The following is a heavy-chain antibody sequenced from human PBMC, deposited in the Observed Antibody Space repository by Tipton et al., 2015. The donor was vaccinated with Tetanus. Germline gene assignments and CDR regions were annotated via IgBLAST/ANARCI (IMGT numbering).Heavy chain of an antibody. D-gene: IGHD3-3*01. CDR3: AKATPPNYDFWSGYAYGMDV. CDR1: GFTFSSNP. Sequence: GSLRLSCAASGFTFSSNPMTWVRQAPGKGLEWVSSISGSGGSTFYADSVKGRFTISRDNSKNTLYLQMTALRAEDTAIYYCAKATPPNYDFWSGYAYGMDVWGQGTTVTVSS. J-gene: IGHJ6*02. V-gene: IGHV3-23*01. CDR2: ISGSGGST.